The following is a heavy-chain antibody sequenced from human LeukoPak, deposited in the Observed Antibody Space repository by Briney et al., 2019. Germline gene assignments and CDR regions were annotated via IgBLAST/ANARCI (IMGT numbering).Heavy chain of an antibody. CDR1: GDSVSSNTAA. J-gene: IGHJ3*02. CDR2: TYYRSKWFN. D-gene: IGHD3-22*01. CDR3: ARSYDSSGYAFDI. V-gene: IGHV6-1*01. Sequence: SQTLSLTCVISGDSVSSNTAAWSWIRQSPSRGLEWLGRTYYRSKWFNDYAVSVTGRITINPDTSKNQFSLQLNSVTPEDTAVYYCARSYDSSGYAFDIWGQGTMVTVSS.